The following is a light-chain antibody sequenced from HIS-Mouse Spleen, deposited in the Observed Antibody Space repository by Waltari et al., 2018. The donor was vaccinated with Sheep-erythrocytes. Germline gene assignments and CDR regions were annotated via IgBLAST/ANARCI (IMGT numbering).Light chain of an antibody. CDR2: RNN. Sequence: QSVLTQPPSASGTPGQRVTISCSGSSSNIGSHYVYWYQQLPGTAPKLLIYRNNPRPSGVPDLFSGSKSGTSASLAISGLRSEDEADYYCAAWDDSLSGNWVFGGGTKLTVL. V-gene: IGLV1-47*01. CDR1: SSNIGSHY. CDR3: AAWDDSLSGNWV. J-gene: IGLJ3*02.